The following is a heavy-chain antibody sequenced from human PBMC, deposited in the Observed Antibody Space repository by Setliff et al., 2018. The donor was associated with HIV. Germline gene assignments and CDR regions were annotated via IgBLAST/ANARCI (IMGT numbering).Heavy chain of an antibody. D-gene: IGHD1-26*01. CDR1: GFSLSASGMC. CDR2: IDWDDDK. Sequence: SGPTLVNPTPTLTLTCTFSGFSLSASGMCVSWIRQPPGKALEWLASIDWDDDKFYTTSLKTRLTISKDTSKNQVVLKMTNMDPVDTATYYCARMISYSPYFDYWGQGTPVTVSS. V-gene: IGHV2-70*17. CDR3: ARMISYSPYFDY. J-gene: IGHJ4*02.